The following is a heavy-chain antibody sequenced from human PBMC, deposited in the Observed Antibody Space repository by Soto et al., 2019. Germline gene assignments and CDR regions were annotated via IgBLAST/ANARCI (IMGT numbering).Heavy chain of an antibody. Sequence: QVHLVESGGGVVRPGTSLRLSCAASGINFSDYGIHWVRQAPGKGLEWVAVIWYDGSQKYYADSVRGRFTISRDNSKNTVYLQLNSLRLEDTAVYYCEGRDDPFHVWGQGTIVTV. J-gene: IGHJ3*01. CDR1: GINFSDYG. CDR2: IWYDGSQK. CDR3: EGRDDPFHV. V-gene: IGHV3-33*01.